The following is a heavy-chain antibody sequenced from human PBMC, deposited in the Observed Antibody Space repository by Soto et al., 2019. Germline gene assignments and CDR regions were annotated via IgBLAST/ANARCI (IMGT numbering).Heavy chain of an antibody. CDR3: ATDGVYGSGSYMDY. CDR1: GFTFASYA. V-gene: IGHV3-23*01. D-gene: IGHD3-10*01. CDR2: ISGSGGNT. Sequence: AGGSLRLSCAASGFTFASYAMSWVRQAPGKGLEWVSGISGSGGNTYNADSVKGRFTISRDNSKNTLHLDMISLRAEDSAVYYCATDGVYGSGSYMDYWGQGTLVTAPQ. J-gene: IGHJ4*02.